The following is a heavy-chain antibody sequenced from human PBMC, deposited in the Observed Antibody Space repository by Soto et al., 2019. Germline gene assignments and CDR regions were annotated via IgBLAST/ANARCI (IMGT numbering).Heavy chain of an antibody. Sequence: SETLSLTCTVSGGSISSGDYYWSWIRQPPGEGLEWIGYIYYSGSTYYNPSLKSRVTISVDTSKNQFSLKLSSVTAADTAVYYCARDRREDIVVVVAAPVGGFDPWGQGTLVTSPQ. CDR3: ARDRREDIVVVVAAPVGGFDP. V-gene: IGHV4-30-4*01. J-gene: IGHJ5*02. D-gene: IGHD2-15*01. CDR2: IYYSGST. CDR1: GGSISSGDYY.